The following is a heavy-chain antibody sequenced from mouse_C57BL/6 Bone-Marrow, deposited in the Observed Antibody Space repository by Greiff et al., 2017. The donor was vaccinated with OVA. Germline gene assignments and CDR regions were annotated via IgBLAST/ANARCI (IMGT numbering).Heavy chain of an antibody. V-gene: IGHV1-80*01. CDR2: IYPGDGDT. J-gene: IGHJ2*01. D-gene: IGHD2-5*01. Sequence: VQLQQSGAELVKPGASVKISCKASGYAFSSYWMNWVKQRPGKGLEWIGQIYPGDGDTNYNGKFKGKATLTADKSSSTAYMQLSSLTSEDSAVYICARKGLYYSNPYSEYWGQGTTLTVSS. CDR1: GYAFSSYW. CDR3: ARKGLYYSNPYSEY.